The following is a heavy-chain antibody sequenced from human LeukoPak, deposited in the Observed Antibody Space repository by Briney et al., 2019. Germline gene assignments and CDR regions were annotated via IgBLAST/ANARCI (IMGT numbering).Heavy chain of an antibody. CDR3: ARYHYYDSSGYYP. CDR2: IYYSGST. CDR1: GGSISSSSYY. V-gene: IGHV4-39*07. D-gene: IGHD3-22*01. J-gene: IGHJ5*02. Sequence: PSETLSLTCTVSGGSISSSSYYWGWIRQPPGKGLEWIGSIYYSGSTNYNPSLKSRVTISVDTSKNQFSLKLSSVTAADTAVYYCARYHYYDSSGYYPWGQGTLVTVSS.